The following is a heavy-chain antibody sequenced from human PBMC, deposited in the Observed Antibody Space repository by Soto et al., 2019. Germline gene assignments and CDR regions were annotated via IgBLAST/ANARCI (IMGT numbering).Heavy chain of an antibody. Sequence: ASVKVSCKASGYTFTSYGISWVRQAPGQGLEWMGWISAYNGNTNYAQKLQGRVTMTTDTSTSTAYMELRSLRSDDTAVYYGARNGDLKLEYSSSCSYWGQGTLVTVSS. J-gene: IGHJ4*02. CDR2: ISAYNGNT. CDR1: GYTFTSYG. D-gene: IGHD6-6*01. CDR3: ARNGDLKLEYSSSCSY. V-gene: IGHV1-18*04.